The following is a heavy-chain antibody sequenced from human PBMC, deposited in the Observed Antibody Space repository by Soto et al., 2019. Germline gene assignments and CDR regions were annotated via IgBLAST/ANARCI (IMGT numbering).Heavy chain of an antibody. V-gene: IGHV1-69*04. Sequence: EASVKVSCKASGGTFSSYTISWVRQAPGQGLEWMGRIIPILGIANYAQKFQGRVTITADKSTSTAYMELSSLRSEDTAVYYCARDSSGYADDYWGQGTLVTVSS. CDR3: ARDSSGYADDY. CDR2: IIPILGIA. D-gene: IGHD3-22*01. J-gene: IGHJ4*02. CDR1: GGTFSSYT.